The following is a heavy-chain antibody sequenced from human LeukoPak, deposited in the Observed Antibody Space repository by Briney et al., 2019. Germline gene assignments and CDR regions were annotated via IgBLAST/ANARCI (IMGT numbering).Heavy chain of an antibody. Sequence: ASVKVSCKASGYTCTSYSLNWVRQAPGQGLKGMGWINSNSGGTNYAQKFQGRVTMTRDTSISTAYMELSRLRSDDTAVYYCARTEVVAAPPFDYWGQGTLVTVSS. D-gene: IGHD2-15*01. CDR3: ARTEVVAAPPFDY. V-gene: IGHV1-2*02. CDR1: GYTCTSYS. CDR2: INSNSGGT. J-gene: IGHJ4*02.